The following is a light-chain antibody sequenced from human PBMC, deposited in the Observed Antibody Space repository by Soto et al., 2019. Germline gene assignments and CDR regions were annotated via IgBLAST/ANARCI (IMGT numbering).Light chain of an antibody. J-gene: IGKJ1*01. CDR1: QSISSY. CDR2: AAS. V-gene: IGKV1-39*01. CDR3: QQSYSSPWT. Sequence: DIQMTQSPSSLSASVGNRVTITCRASQSISSYLNWYQQKPGKAPKFLIFAASSLQSGVPSRFSGSGSGTDFTLTISSLQPEDFATYYCQQSYSSPWTFGQGTK.